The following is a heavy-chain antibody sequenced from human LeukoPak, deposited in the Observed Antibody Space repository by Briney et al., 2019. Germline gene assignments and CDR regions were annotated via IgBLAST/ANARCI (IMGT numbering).Heavy chain of an antibody. CDR3: AREGNYYDSSGLEY. CDR1: GFTLSSYW. D-gene: IGHD3-22*01. V-gene: IGHV3-7*01. CDR2: IKQDGGEK. Sequence: GGSLRLSCAPSGFTLSSYWMSWVRQAPGKGLGRVANIKQDGGEKYYVDSVKGRFTISRENAKNSLCLQMNSLRAEDTAVYYCAREGNYYDSSGLEYWGQGTLVTVSS. J-gene: IGHJ4*02.